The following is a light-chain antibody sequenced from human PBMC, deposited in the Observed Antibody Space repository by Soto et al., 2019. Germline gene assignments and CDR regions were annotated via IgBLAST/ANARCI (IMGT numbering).Light chain of an antibody. CDR3: QQGYSSPDT. J-gene: IGKJ5*01. Sequence: DIQMTQSPSVLSASVGDRVTITCRASQSIGKHLNWYQQKPGKAPKFLIYGASTLQSGVPSRFTGSGSGTDFTLTVNRLQAEDFATYYCQQGYSSPDTFGQGTRLEVK. CDR2: GAS. CDR1: QSIGKH. V-gene: IGKV1-39*01.